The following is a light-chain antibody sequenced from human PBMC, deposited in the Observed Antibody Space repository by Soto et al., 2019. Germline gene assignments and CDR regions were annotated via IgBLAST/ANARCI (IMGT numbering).Light chain of an antibody. V-gene: IGLV2-14*01. J-gene: IGLJ2*01. CDR2: DVT. Sequence: QSVLTQPASVSGSPGQSITISCTGTSSDVGGYNFVSWYQQHPGKVPNLIIYDVTNRPSGVSSRFSGSKSGNTASLTISGLQAEDEADYYCSSYATAYAVVFGGGTKVTVL. CDR1: SSDVGGYNF. CDR3: SSYATAYAVV.